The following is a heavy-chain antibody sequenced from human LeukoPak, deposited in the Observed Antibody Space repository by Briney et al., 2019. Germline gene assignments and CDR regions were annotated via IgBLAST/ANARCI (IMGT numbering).Heavy chain of an antibody. D-gene: IGHD2-2*01. CDR1: GYTFTSYG. V-gene: IGHV1-18*01. Sequence: ASVKVSCKASGYTFTSYGISWVRQAPGQGLEWMGWISAYNGNTNYAQKLQGRVTMTTDTSTSTAYMELRSLRSDDTAVYYCARAGSCSSTSCYRDFDYWGQGTLVTVSS. CDR2: ISAYNGNT. J-gene: IGHJ4*02. CDR3: ARAGSCSSTSCYRDFDY.